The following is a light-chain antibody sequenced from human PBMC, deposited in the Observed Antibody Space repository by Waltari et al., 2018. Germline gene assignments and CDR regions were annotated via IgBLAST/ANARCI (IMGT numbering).Light chain of an antibody. CDR3: MQALQTPLIT. V-gene: IGKV2-28*01. Sequence: DLVMTQSPLSLPVTPGEPASIPCRFSQSLLLSNEYNYLDWYLQKPGQSPQLLIYLGSNRAYGGPDRISGSGSGTDFTLKGSRVEAENVRVYYSMQALQTPLITFGQGTRLEIK. J-gene: IGKJ5*01. CDR2: LGS. CDR1: QSLLLSNEYNY.